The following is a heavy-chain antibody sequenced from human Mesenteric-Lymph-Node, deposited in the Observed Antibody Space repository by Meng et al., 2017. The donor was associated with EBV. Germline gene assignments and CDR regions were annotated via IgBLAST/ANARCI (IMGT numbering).Heavy chain of an antibody. CDR2: VYYTGSS. V-gene: IGHV4-39*07. CDR1: GGSISDGSYY. CDR3: ARDREDVTTVFDS. D-gene: IGHD4-17*01. Sequence: LQLQEPGPGLVRPSETLSLTGTVAGGSISDGSYYWGWIRQPPGKGLEWIGNVYYTGSSFYNPTLKSRVTISVDTSKNHFSLSLSSVTAADTAIYYCARDREDVTTVFDSWGQGTLVTVSS. J-gene: IGHJ4*02.